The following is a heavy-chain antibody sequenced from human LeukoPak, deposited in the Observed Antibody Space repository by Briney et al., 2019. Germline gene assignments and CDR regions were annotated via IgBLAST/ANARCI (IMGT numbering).Heavy chain of an antibody. Sequence: GGSLRLSCAASGFTFSSYSFNWVRQAPGKGLEWVSSINTVSSYIYYADSVRGRFTISRDNAENSLWPQMNSLRAEDPAVYYCARLRRNSDRSGFYYYYDNWGQGTLVTVS. D-gene: IGHD3-22*01. CDR3: ARLRRNSDRSGFYYYYDN. V-gene: IGHV3-21*01. J-gene: IGHJ4*02. CDR2: INTVSSYI. CDR1: GFTFSSYS.